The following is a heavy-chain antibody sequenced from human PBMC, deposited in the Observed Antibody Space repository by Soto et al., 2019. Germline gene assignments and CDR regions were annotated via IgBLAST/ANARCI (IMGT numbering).Heavy chain of an antibody. CDR3: ARGDTSYFDY. CDR2: ISYDGSNK. Sequence: QVQLVESGGGVVQPGRSLRLSCAASGFTFSSYGMHWVRQAPGKGLEWVAVISYDGSNKYYADSVKVRFTISRDNSKNTLYLQMNSLRAEDTAVYYCARGDTSYFDYWGQGTLVTVSS. J-gene: IGHJ4*02. CDR1: GFTFSSYG. V-gene: IGHV3-30*03.